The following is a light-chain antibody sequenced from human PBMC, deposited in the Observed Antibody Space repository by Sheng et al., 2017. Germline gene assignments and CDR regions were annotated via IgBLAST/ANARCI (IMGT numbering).Light chain of an antibody. CDR2: YTS. CDR3: HQTSTLPLN. V-gene: IGKV6-21*01. Sequence: EIVLTQSPDFQSVTPKEKVTITCRVSQTIGISLHWYQQRPDQSPKLLIQYTSQSVSGVPSRFSGSGSGTDFTLTINGLEAEDAATYFCHQTSTLPLNFGQGTRLEIK. CDR1: QTIGIS. J-gene: IGKJ5*01.